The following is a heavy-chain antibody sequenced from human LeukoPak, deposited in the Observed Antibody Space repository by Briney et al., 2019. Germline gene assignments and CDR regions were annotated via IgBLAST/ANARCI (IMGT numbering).Heavy chain of an antibody. CDR3: ARGYYSETTGYNPLDH. J-gene: IGHJ4*02. D-gene: IGHD3-22*01. V-gene: IGHV3-48*03. CDR2: ISSSGSSM. CDR1: GFTFSSYE. Sequence: GGSLRLSCAASGFTFSSYEMNWVRQAPGKGLEWISYISSSGSSMSYADSVKGRFTISRDNAKNSMYLQMTSLRAGDAAVYYCARGYYSETTGYNPLDHWGQGTLVTVSS.